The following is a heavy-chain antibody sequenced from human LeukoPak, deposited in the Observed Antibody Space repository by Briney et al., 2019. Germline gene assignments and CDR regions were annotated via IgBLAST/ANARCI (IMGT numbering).Heavy chain of an antibody. D-gene: IGHD3-10*01. J-gene: IGHJ4*02. CDR2: IYWNDDK. CDR3: TQDPGF. V-gene: IGHV2-5*01. CDR1: GFPLRTTGVG. Sequence: SGPTLVNPTHTLSLTCTFSGFPLRTTGVGVGWIRQPPGKALEWLALIYWNDDKRYSQSLKSRLTITKDTSKNQAVLTMPNMDPVDTATYYCTQDPGFWGQGTLVTVSS.